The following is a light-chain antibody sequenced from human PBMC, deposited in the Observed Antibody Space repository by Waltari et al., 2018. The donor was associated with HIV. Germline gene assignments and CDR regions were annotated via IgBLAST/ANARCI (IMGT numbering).Light chain of an antibody. CDR1: QTISSTY. V-gene: IGKV3-20*01. CDR3: QQYIGSPRT. Sequence: EIALTQSPGTLSLSPGERETISCRASQTISSTYLAWYQQKPGQAPRLLIYGASSRATGIPYRFSGSGSGTDFTLTISSLEPEDCAVYYCQQYIGSPRTFGQGTKVELK. CDR2: GAS. J-gene: IGKJ1*01.